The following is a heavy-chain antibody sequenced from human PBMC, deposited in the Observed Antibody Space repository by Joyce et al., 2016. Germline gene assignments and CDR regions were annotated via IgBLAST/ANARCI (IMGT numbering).Heavy chain of an antibody. Sequence: QLHLQESGPGLVKPSATLSLNCTVSGASIRGSPYYWAWIRQSPGLGLEWIGGIYYSGSTYYNPSLKSRFTISVDTSKNQFSLTLTSMTAADTAVYFCARDTSPRSIDSWGQGTLVSVSS. CDR2: IYYSGST. CDR3: ARDTSPRSIDS. D-gene: IGHD2/OR15-2a*01. J-gene: IGHJ4*02. V-gene: IGHV4-39*07. CDR1: GASIRGSPYY.